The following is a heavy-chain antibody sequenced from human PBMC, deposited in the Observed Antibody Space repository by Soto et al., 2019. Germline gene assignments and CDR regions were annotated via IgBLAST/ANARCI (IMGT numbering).Heavy chain of an antibody. V-gene: IGHV1-46*01. D-gene: IGHD3-3*01. J-gene: IGHJ6*02. CDR2: INPSGGST. CDR3: ARDMLDFWSGYYSYGMDV. Sequence: ASVKVSCKASGYTFTSYYMHWVRQAPGQGLEWMGIINPSGGSTSYAQKFQGRVTMTRDTSTSTVYMELSSLRSEDTAVYYCARDMLDFWSGYYSYGMDVWGQGTTVTVSS. CDR1: GYTFTSYY.